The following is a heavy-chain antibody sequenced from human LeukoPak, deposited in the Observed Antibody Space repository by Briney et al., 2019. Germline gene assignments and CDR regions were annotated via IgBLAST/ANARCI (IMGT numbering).Heavy chain of an antibody. D-gene: IGHD2-2*01. CDR1: GFTFSSYW. J-gene: IGHJ3*02. Sequence: GGYLRLSCAASGFTFSSYWMHWVRQAPGKGLEWVSGISGGGDTTFYADSVKGRFTISRNNSKNTLYLHMNSLRAEDTAVYYCEKPRSSTSSGAFDIWGQGTMVTVSS. CDR3: EKPRSSTSSGAFDI. CDR2: ISGGGDTT. V-gene: IGHV3-23*01.